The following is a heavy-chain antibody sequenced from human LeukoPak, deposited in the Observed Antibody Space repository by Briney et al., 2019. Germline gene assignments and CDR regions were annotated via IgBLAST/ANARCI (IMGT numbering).Heavy chain of an antibody. Sequence: SETLSLTCTVSVGSISSYFWSWIRQPPGKGLEWIGHIYYSGSTNYNPSLKSRVTISLDTSKNHSSLKLSSVTAADTAVYYCARGDYFDYWGQGTLVTVSS. J-gene: IGHJ4*02. CDR3: ARGDYFDY. CDR2: IYYSGST. D-gene: IGHD3-16*01. CDR1: VGSISSYF. V-gene: IGHV4-59*08.